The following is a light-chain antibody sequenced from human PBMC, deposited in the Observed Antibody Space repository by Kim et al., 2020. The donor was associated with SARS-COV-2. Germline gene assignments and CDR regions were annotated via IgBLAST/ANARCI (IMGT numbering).Light chain of an antibody. CDR2: DAS. V-gene: IGKV3-11*01. CDR1: QSVSSY. Sequence: LYPGERATLSCRASQSVSSYLAWYQQKPGQAPRLLSYDASNRATGIPARFSGSGSGTDFTLTITSLQTEDFTVYYCQQRSNWPLTFGGGTKVDIK. CDR3: QQRSNWPLT. J-gene: IGKJ4*01.